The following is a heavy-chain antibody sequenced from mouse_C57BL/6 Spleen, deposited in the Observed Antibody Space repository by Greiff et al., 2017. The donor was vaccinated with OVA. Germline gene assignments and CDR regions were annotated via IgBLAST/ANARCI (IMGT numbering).Heavy chain of an antibody. CDR2: IYPGDGDT. CDR1: GYAFSSYW. CDR3: ARSAYYSNPWFAY. V-gene: IGHV1-80*01. J-gene: IGHJ3*01. Sequence: QVQLKESGAELVKPGASVKISCKASGYAFSSYWMNWVKQRPGKGLEWIGQIYPGDGDTNYNGKFKGKATLTADKSSSTAYMQLSSLTSEDSAVYFCARSAYYSNPWFAYWGQGTLVTVSA. D-gene: IGHD2-5*01.